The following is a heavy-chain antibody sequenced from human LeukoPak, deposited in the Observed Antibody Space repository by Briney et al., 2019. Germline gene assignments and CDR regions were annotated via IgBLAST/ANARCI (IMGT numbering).Heavy chain of an antibody. CDR3: ARARTGTELYCYYYYMDV. CDR2: IYTSGST. D-gene: IGHD1-7*01. V-gene: IGHV4-4*07. CDR1: GGSISSYY. Sequence: PSETLSLTCTVSGGSISSYYWSWIRQPAGKGLEWIGRIYTSGSTNYNPSLKSRVTMSVDTSKNQFSLKLSSVTAADTAVYYCARARTGTELYCYYYYMDVWGKGTTVTVSS. J-gene: IGHJ6*03.